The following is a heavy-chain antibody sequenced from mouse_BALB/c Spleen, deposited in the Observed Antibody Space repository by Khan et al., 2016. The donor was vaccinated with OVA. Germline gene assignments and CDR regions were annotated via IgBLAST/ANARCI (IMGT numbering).Heavy chain of an antibody. D-gene: IGHD2-1*01. CDR1: GYTFTNYW. Sequence: VQLQQSGTVLARPGASVKMSCKGSGYTFTNYWMHWVKQRPGQGLEWIGVIYPGNSDTNYNQKFKGKAKLTAVTSTSTAYMELNRLTNEYSAVYYCTRNGFGNYESWDYWGQGTTLTVSS. V-gene: IGHV1-5*01. CDR3: TRNGFGNYESWDY. CDR2: IYPGNSDT. J-gene: IGHJ2*01.